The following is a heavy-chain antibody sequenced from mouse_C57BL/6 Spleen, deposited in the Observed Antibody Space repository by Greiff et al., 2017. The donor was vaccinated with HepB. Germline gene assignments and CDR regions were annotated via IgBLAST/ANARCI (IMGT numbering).Heavy chain of an antibody. D-gene: IGHD2-1*01. J-gene: IGHJ3*01. CDR2: IDPENGDT. Sequence: EVQLQESGAELVRPGASVKLSCTASGFNIKDDYMHWVKQRPEQGLEWIGWIDPENGDTEYASKFQGKATITADTSSNTAYLQLSSLTSEDTAVYYCTYSPFAYWGQGTLVTVSA. CDR3: TYSPFAY. V-gene: IGHV14-4*01. CDR1: GFNIKDDY.